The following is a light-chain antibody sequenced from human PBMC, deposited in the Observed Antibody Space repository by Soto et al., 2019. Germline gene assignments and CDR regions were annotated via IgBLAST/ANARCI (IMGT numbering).Light chain of an antibody. Sequence: EIVLTQSPGTLSLSPGERATLSCRASQSVSSSSLAWYQQKPGQAPRLVIYGASSRATGIPDRFSGSGSGTDFTLTISRLEPEDFAVYYWQQYGSSPRTFGQGTKVEVK. CDR1: QSVSSSS. V-gene: IGKV3-20*01. J-gene: IGKJ1*01. CDR2: GAS. CDR3: QQYGSSPRT.